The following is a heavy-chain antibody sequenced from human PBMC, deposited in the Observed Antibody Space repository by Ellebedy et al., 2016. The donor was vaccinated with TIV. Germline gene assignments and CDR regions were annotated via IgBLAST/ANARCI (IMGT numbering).Heavy chain of an antibody. CDR1: GFTFSIYW. CDR2: FSSDGITT. CDR3: VRGGYDSVNNV. D-gene: IGHD5-12*01. Sequence: GESLKISCAASGFTFSIYWMYWVRQAPGKGLVCVSGFSSDGITTLYADSVKGRFTISRDNAKNTLFLQMSSLRADDTGVYYCVRGGYDSVNNVWGQGTLVTVSS. V-gene: IGHV3-74*01. J-gene: IGHJ4*02.